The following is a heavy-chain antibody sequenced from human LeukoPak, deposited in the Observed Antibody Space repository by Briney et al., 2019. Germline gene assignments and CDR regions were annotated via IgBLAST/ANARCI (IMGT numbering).Heavy chain of an antibody. D-gene: IGHD7-27*01. CDR2: ISGSGGST. V-gene: IGHV3-23*01. CDR3: TKGWGSDY. Sequence: GGSLRLSCAASGFTFSSYAMSWVRQAPGKGLEWVSGISGSGGSTYYADSVKGRFTISRDNSKNTLYLQMSSLRAEDTAIYYCTKGWGSDYWGQGTLVPISS. CDR1: GFTFSSYA. J-gene: IGHJ4*02.